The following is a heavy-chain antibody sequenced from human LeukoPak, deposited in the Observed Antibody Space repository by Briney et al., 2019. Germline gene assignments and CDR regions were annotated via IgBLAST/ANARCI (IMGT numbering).Heavy chain of an antibody. Sequence: SVKLSCKASGGTFSSYAISWVRQAPGQGLEWMGRITPIFGIANYAQKFQGRVTITADKSTSTAYMELSSLRSEDTAVYYCARGAVVVAAPNWFDPWGQGTLVTVSS. CDR3: ARGAVVVAAPNWFDP. CDR1: GGTFSSYA. V-gene: IGHV1-69*04. CDR2: ITPIFGIA. J-gene: IGHJ5*02. D-gene: IGHD2-15*01.